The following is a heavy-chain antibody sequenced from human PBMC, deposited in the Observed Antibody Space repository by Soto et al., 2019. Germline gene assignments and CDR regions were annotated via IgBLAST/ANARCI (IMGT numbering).Heavy chain of an antibody. Sequence: GGSLRLSCAGSGFSFSSNAMNWVRQAPGKGLEWVSAISGSGGSTCYADSVEGRFTICRDKSKNTLYLQMDSLRAEDTALYDCAKDFSRITIFGVVTSGFDYWGQGTLVTVSS. CDR3: AKDFSRITIFGVVTSGFDY. CDR1: GFSFSSNA. D-gene: IGHD3-3*01. V-gene: IGHV3-23*01. J-gene: IGHJ4*02. CDR2: ISGSGGST.